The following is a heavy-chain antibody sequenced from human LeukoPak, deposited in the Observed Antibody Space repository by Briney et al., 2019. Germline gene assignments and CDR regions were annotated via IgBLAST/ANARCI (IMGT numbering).Heavy chain of an antibody. D-gene: IGHD6-6*01. V-gene: IGHV7-4-1*02. CDR2: INTNTGCP. CDR3: ARAGIHSSSSYPSYYYYYYMDV. J-gene: IGHJ6*03. Sequence: ASVKVSCKASGYTFASYAMNWVRQAPGQGLEWMGWINTNTGCPTYAQGFTGRFVFSLDTSVSTAYLEISSLKDTAVYFCARAGIHSSSSYPSYYYYYYMDVWGKGTTVTVSS. CDR1: GYTFASYA.